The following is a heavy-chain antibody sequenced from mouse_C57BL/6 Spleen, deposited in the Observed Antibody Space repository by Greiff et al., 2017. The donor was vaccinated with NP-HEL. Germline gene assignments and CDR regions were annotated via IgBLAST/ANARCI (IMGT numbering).Heavy chain of an antibody. CDR3: ARGSSTGFDY. D-gene: IGHD4-1*02. J-gene: IGHJ2*01. CDR2: IWSGGST. Sequence: VMLVESGPGLVQPSQSLSITCTVSGFSLTSYGVHWVRQSPGKGLEWLGVIWSGGSTDYNAAFISRLSISKDNSKSQVFFKMNSLQADDTAIYYCARGSSTGFDYWGQGTTLTVSS. V-gene: IGHV2-2*01. CDR1: GFSLTSYG.